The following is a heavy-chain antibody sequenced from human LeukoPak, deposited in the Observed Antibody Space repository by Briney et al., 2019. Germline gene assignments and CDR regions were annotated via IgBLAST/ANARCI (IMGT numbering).Heavy chain of an antibody. CDR1: GYTFTGYY. Sequence: ASVKVSCKASGYTFTGYYMHWVRQAPGQGLEWMGWISAYNGNTNYAQKLQGRVTMTTDTSTSTAYMELRSLRSDDTAVYYCARFLGVVVVEFDYWGQGTLVTVSS. D-gene: IGHD2-15*01. CDR3: ARFLGVVVVEFDY. J-gene: IGHJ4*02. V-gene: IGHV1-18*04. CDR2: ISAYNGNT.